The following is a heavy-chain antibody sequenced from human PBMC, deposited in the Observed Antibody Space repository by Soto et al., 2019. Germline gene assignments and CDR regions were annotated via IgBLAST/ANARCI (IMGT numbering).Heavy chain of an antibody. CDR1: GGSISGYY. CDR2: IYYTGST. D-gene: IGHD2-2*01. Sequence: SETLSLTCTVSGGSISGYYWSWIRQPPGKGLEWIGYIYYTGSTNYSPPLRSRVTMSVDTSKNQFSLKLSAVTAADTAAYYCARDMAPYQLLGWFDPWGQGTLVTVSS. V-gene: IGHV4-59*12. CDR3: ARDMAPYQLLGWFDP. J-gene: IGHJ5*02.